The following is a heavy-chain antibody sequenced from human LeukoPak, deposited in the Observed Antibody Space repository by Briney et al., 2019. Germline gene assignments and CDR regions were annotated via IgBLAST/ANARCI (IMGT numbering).Heavy chain of an antibody. V-gene: IGHV1-24*01. Sequence: ASVKVSCKVAGYTLTELSMHWVRQSPGKGLEWMGGFDPEDGETIYAQKFQGGVTMTEDTSTDTAYLELSSLRSEDTAVYYCATRVGLLRLSWFDPWGQGTLVTVSS. D-gene: IGHD3-16*01. CDR2: FDPEDGET. CDR3: ATRVGLLRLSWFDP. CDR1: GYTLTELS. J-gene: IGHJ5*02.